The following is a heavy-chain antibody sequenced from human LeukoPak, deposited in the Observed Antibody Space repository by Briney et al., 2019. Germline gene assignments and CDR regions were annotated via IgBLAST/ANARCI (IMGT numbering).Heavy chain of an antibody. CDR1: GGSISSSSYY. J-gene: IGHJ4*02. V-gene: IGHV4-39*01. Sequence: SETLSLTCTVSGGSISSSSYYWGWIRQPPRKGLEWSGSIYYSGSTYYNPSLKSRVTISVDTSKNQFSLKLSSVTAADTAVYYCARHSRIAVAGTGEFDYWGQGTLVTVSS. CDR3: ARHSRIAVAGTGEFDY. CDR2: IYYSGST. D-gene: IGHD6-19*01.